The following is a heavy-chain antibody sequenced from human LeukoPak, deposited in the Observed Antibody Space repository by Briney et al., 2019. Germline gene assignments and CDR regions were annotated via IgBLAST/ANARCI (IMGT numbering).Heavy chain of an antibody. J-gene: IGHJ6*03. CDR1: GGSISSSPYY. V-gene: IGHV4-61*05. Sequence: KPSETLSLTCTVSGGSISSSPYYWGWIRQPPGKGLEWIGNIYYSGSTNYNPSLKSRVTISVDTSKNQFSLKLSSVTAADTAVYYCTRGSIAYYYMDVWGKGTTVTISS. CDR2: IYYSGST. D-gene: IGHD3-22*01. CDR3: TRGSIAYYYMDV.